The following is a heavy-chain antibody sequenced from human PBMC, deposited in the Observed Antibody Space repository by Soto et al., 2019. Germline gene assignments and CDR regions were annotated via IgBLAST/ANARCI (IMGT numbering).Heavy chain of an antibody. V-gene: IGHV3-23*01. CDR2: ISGGGDTT. CDR3: AKGRGGSWSLTPRVAF. D-gene: IGHD3-10*01. CDR1: GFTFNNYA. J-gene: IGHJ4*02. Sequence: EVQLLESGGGLVQPGGSLRLSCAASGFTFNNYAMTWVRQAPGKGLEWVSAISGGGDTTSYADSVKGRFTVSRDGSKNTLYLQMSSLRAEDTALYYCAKGRGGSWSLTPRVAFWGQGTLVTVSS.